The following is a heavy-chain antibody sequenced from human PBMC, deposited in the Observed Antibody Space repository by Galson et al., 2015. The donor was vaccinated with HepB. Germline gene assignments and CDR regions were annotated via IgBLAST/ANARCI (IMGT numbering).Heavy chain of an antibody. CDR3: AREPDGGFAFDI. CDR2: ISYDGSNK. J-gene: IGHJ3*02. V-gene: IGHV3-30-3*01. CDR1: GFTFSSYA. D-gene: IGHD3-16*01. Sequence: SLRLSCAASGFTFSSYAMHWVRQAPGKGLEWVAVISYDGSNKYYADSVKGRFTISRDNSKNTLYLQMISLRAEDTAVYYCAREPDGGFAFDIWGQGTMVTVSS.